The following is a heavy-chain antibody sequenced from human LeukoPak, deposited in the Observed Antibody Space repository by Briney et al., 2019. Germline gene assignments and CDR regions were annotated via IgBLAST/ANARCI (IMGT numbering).Heavy chain of an antibody. D-gene: IGHD6-25*01. CDR1: GYTFTNYY. CDR2: ISAYNGNT. J-gene: IGHJ4*02. V-gene: IGHV1-18*01. Sequence: ASVKVSCKASGYTFTNYYINWVRQAPGQGLEWMGWISAYNGNTNYAQKLQGRVTMTTDASTSTAYMELRSRRSDDTAVYYCAGLVIAAVGGPGYWGQEPWSPSPQ. CDR3: AGLVIAAVGGPGY.